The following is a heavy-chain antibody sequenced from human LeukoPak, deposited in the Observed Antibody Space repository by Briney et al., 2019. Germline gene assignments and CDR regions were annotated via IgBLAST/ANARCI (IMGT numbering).Heavy chain of an antibody. CDR1: GFTFSSYA. D-gene: IGHD3-10*01. V-gene: IGHV3-30-3*01. J-gene: IGHJ4*02. CDR2: ISGFGFSK. CDR3: ARWDSKAPTIVGLFDN. Sequence: GGSLRLSCVTSGFTFSSYALHWVRQAPGKGLEWVAVISGFGFSKYCADSVKGRFTISRDNSKSTMYLEINSLRTEDTAVYHCARWDSKAPTIVGLFDNWGQGTLVTVS.